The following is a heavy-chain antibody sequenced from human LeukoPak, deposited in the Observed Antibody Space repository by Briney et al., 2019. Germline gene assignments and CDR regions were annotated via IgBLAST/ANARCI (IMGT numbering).Heavy chain of an antibody. J-gene: IGHJ6*02. D-gene: IGHD3-3*01. V-gene: IGHV1-69*13. CDR3: ARVGTIFGVVIVDYYYYGMDV. Sequence: SVKVSCKASGGTFSSYAISWVRQAPGQGLEWMGGIIPIFGTANYAQKFQGRVTITANESTSTAYMELSSLRSEDTAVYYCARVGTIFGVVIVDYYYYGMDVWGQGTTVTVSS. CDR2: IIPIFGTA. CDR1: GGTFSSYA.